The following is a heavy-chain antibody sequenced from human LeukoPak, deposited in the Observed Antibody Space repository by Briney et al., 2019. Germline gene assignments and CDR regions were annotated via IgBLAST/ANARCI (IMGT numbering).Heavy chain of an antibody. V-gene: IGHV1-69*06. D-gene: IGHD2-8*02. Sequence: ASVKVSCKASGGTFSNYAISWVRQAPGQGLEWMGGIIPIFGTANYAQKFRGRVTITSDKSTRTAYMELSSLRSEDTAVYYCARSSSVYITGYYFDYWGQGTLVTVSS. CDR2: IIPIFGTA. J-gene: IGHJ4*02. CDR1: GGTFSNYA. CDR3: ARSSSVYITGYYFDY.